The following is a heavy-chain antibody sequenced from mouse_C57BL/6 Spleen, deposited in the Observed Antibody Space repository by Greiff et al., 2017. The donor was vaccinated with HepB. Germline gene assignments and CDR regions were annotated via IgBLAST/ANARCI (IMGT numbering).Heavy chain of an antibody. CDR1: GFTFSDYG. V-gene: IGHV5-17*01. CDR3: ARAYAMDY. Sequence: EVKLVESGGGLVKPGGSLKLSCAASGFTFSDYGMHWVRQAPEKGLEWVAYISSGSSTIYYADTVKGRFTISRDNAKNTLFLQMTSLRSEDTAMYYCARAYAMDYWGQGTSVNVAS. CDR2: ISSGSSTI. J-gene: IGHJ4*01.